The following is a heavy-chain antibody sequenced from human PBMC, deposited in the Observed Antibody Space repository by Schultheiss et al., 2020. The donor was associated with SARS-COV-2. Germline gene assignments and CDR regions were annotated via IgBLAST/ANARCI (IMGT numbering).Heavy chain of an antibody. CDR3: ARAPQDWYWDY. D-gene: IGHD3/OR15-3a*01. V-gene: IGHV3-23*01. Sequence: GGSLRLSCAASGFTFSSYAMSWVRQAPGKGLEWVSTISGSGGSTYYADSVQGRFTISRDNAKNSLYLQMNSLRAEDTAVYYCARAPQDWYWDYWGQGTLVTVSS. CDR1: GFTFSSYA. CDR2: ISGSGGST. J-gene: IGHJ4*02.